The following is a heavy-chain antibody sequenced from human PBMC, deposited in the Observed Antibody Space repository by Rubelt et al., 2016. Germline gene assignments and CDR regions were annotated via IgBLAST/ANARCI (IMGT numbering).Heavy chain of an antibody. CDR1: GFTFSNYA. V-gene: IGHV3-30*14. D-gene: IGHD2/OR15-2a*01. Sequence: GQPGRSLRLSCAASGFTFSNYAMHWVRQVPGKGLEWVTVISYDGSNKYYADSVKGRFIISRDDSKNTVHFQMNSLRAEDTAVYYCARGGNRPWDSAFDYWGQGTLVTVST. J-gene: IGHJ4*02. CDR3: ARGGNRPWDSAFDY. CDR2: ISYDGSNK.